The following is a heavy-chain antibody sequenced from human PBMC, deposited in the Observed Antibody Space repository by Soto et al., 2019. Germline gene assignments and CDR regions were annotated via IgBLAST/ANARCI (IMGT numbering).Heavy chain of an antibody. Sequence: EVQLVESGGGLVKPGGPRRLSCEASGFTLGIYNRNGVRRAPGKGREWVSSLSSSSSYIYYADSVKGRFTISRDNAKNSLYLQMNSLRAEDTAVYYCAGGGIMYGDYRSMDVWGKGTTVTVSS. CDR2: LSSSSSYI. CDR3: AGGGIMYGDYRSMDV. D-gene: IGHD4-17*01. CDR1: GFTLGIYN. V-gene: IGHV3-21*01. J-gene: IGHJ6*03.